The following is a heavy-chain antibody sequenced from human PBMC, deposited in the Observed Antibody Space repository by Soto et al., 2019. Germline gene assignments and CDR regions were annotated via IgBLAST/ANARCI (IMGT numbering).Heavy chain of an antibody. CDR1: GGSISSYY. Sequence: QVQLQESGPGLVKPSETLSLTCTVSGGSISSYYWSWIRQPAGKGLEWIGRIYTSGSTNYNPSLKTRVTMSVDTSKNQFSLTLSSVTAADTAVYYCAGSLQLWPLGNLPYYYYYGMDVWGQGTTVTVSS. J-gene: IGHJ6*02. CDR2: IYTSGST. V-gene: IGHV4-4*07. D-gene: IGHD5-18*01. CDR3: AGSLQLWPLGNLPYYYYYGMDV.